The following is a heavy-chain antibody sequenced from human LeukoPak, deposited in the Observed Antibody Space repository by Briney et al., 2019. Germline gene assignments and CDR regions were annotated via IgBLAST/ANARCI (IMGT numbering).Heavy chain of an antibody. Sequence: ASVKVSCKASGGTFSSYAISWVRQAPGQGLEWMGGIIPIFGTANYAQKFQGRVTITTDESTSTAYMELSSLRSENTAVYYCARGILDYYGSGSYNYYYYMDVWGKGTTVTVSS. CDR1: GGTFSSYA. V-gene: IGHV1-69*05. CDR3: ARGILDYYGSGSYNYYYYMDV. J-gene: IGHJ6*03. CDR2: IIPIFGTA. D-gene: IGHD3-10*01.